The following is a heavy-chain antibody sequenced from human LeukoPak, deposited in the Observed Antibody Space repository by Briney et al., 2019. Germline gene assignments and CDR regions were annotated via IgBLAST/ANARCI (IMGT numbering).Heavy chain of an antibody. CDR1: GYTFTGYY. J-gene: IGHJ4*02. D-gene: IGHD3-10*01. Sequence: ASVKVSCKASGYTFTGYYMHWVRQAPGQGLEWMGWINPNSGGTNYAQKFQGRVTMTRDTSISTAYMELGSLRSDDTAVYYCARSEAYGSGSYLSYWGQGTLVTVSS. CDR3: ARSEAYGSGSYLSY. CDR2: INPNSGGT. V-gene: IGHV1-2*02.